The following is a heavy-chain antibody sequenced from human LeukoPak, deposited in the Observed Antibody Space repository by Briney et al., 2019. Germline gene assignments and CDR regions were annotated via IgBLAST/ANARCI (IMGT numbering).Heavy chain of an antibody. CDR2: IYYSGST. CDR3: ARDPYSSSWYPTGAFDI. V-gene: IGHV4-59*01. Sequence: SETLSLTCTVSGGSISSYYWSWIRQPPGKGLEWIGYIYYSGSTNYNPSLKSRVTISVDTSKIRFSLKLSSVTAADTAVYYCARDPYSSSWYPTGAFDIWGQGTMVTVSS. J-gene: IGHJ3*02. D-gene: IGHD6-13*01. CDR1: GGSISSYY.